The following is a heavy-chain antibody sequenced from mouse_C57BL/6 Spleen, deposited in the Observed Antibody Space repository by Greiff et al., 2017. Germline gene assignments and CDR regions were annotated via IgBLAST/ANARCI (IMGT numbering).Heavy chain of an antibody. CDR1: GYAFSSSW. V-gene: IGHV1-82*01. CDR3: ANEYGGELAY. CDR2: IYPGDGDT. D-gene: IGHD1-2*01. Sequence: QVQLKESGPELVKPGASVKISCKASGYAFSSSWMNWVKQRPGKGLEWIGRIYPGDGDTNYNGKFKGKATLTADKSSSTAYMQLSSLTSEDSAVYFCANEYGGELAYWGQGTLVTVSA. J-gene: IGHJ3*01.